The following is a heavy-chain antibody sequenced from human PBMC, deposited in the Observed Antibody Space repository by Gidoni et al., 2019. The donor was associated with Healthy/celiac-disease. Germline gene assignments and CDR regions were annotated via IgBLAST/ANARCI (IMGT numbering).Heavy chain of an antibody. CDR3: AKVRGVRSSSYYFDY. D-gene: IGHD6-6*01. CDR2: IRGSGGST. CDR1: GFTFSTYA. J-gene: IGHJ4*02. V-gene: IGHV3-23*01. Sequence: EVPLLESGGGWVQPGGSLRLPCAASGFTFSTYAMSWGRQAPGKGLEWVSAIRGSGGSTYYADSVKGRFTISRDNSKNTLYMQMNSLRAEDTAVYYCAKVRGVRSSSYYFDYWGQGTLVTVSS.